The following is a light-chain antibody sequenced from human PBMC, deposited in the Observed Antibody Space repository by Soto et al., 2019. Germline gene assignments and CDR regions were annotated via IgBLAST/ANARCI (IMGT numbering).Light chain of an antibody. CDR1: QSISTY. CDR2: AAS. Sequence: DIQMTQSPSSLSASVGDRVTITCRASQSISTYLNWYQHKPGKVPKLLIYAASSLQSGVPSRFSGSGSGTDFTLTISRLEPEDFAVYYCQQYGSSPRTFGQGTKVDIK. CDR3: QQYGSSPRT. V-gene: IGKV1-39*01. J-gene: IGKJ1*01.